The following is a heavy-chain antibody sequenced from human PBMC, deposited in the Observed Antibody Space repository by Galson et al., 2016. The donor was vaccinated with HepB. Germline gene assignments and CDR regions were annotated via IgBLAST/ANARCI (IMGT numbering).Heavy chain of an antibody. V-gene: IGHV4-59*02. J-gene: IGHJ2*01. CDR1: GGYVSSTY. CDR2: MHDIGRP. CDR3: ARDSGFHDDSGYLSYWYFDL. Sequence: ETLSLTCNVSGGYVSSTYWSWIRQPPGKGLEWIGCMHDIGRPNYNPSLASRVSISVDASRNHISLRLSPVTVADTAVYYCARDSGFHDDSGYLSYWYFDLWGHGTLVTVSS. D-gene: IGHD3-22*01.